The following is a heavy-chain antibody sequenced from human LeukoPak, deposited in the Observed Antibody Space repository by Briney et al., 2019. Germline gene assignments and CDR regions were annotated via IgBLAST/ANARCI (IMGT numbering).Heavy chain of an antibody. CDR1: GFNFSSYV. V-gene: IGHV3-48*03. J-gene: IGHJ4*02. Sequence: GGSLRLSCVASGFNFSSYVMTWVRQALGKGLERVSYISSSGSTIYYADSVKGRFTISRDNAKNSLYLQMNSLRAEDTAVYYCARNDILTGCFDYWGQGTLVTVSS. CDR3: ARNDILTGCFDY. D-gene: IGHD3-9*01. CDR2: ISSSGSTI.